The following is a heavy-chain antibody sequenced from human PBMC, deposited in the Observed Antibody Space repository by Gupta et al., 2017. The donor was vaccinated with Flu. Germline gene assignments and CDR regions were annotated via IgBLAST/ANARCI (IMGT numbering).Heavy chain of an antibody. D-gene: IGHD3-22*01. Sequence: EVQLLESGVGLVQPGGSLRLSCAASGFTFSSSVMSWVRQAPGKGLEWVAAISGGFGSTYYADSVKGRFTISRDNSKNTLYLQMNSLRVDDTAVYFCTNGGAYYDTTGYLDNWGQGTLVSVSS. J-gene: IGHJ4*02. CDR1: GFTFSSSV. V-gene: IGHV3-23*01. CDR3: TNGGAYYDTTGYLDN. CDR2: ISGGFGST.